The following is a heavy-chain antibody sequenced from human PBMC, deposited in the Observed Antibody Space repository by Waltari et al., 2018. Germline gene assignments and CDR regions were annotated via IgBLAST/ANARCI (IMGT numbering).Heavy chain of an antibody. CDR2: INYSGST. CDR1: GGSIGRTTFY. J-gene: IGHJ5*02. CDR3: VREWSSSSSWFDP. V-gene: IGHV4-39*07. D-gene: IGHD6-6*01. Sequence: QVQLQESGPGLVKSSETLSLTCTVSGGSIGRTTFYWAWIRQPPGKRMEWMASINYSGSTYYMPSLKSRVTISVDTSRNQLSLRLTSVTAADTAVYFCVREWSSSSSWFDPWGQGTLVTVSS.